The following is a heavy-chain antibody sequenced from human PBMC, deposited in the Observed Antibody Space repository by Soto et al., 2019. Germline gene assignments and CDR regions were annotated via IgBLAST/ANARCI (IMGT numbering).Heavy chain of an antibody. V-gene: IGHV4-39*01. CDR3: ARRWGYSFDY. J-gene: IGHJ4*02. CDR2: IYYSGST. D-gene: IGHD7-27*01. CDR1: GGSISSYY. Sequence: PSETLSLTCTVSGGSISSYYWGWIRRPPGKGLEWIGSIYYSGSTYYNPSLKSRVTISVDTSKNQFSLKLSSVTAADTAVYYCARRWGYSFDYWGQGNLVTVSS.